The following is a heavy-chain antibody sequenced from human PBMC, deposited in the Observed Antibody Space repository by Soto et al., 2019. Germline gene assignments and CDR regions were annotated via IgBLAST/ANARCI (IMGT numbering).Heavy chain of an antibody. V-gene: IGHV1-8*01. J-gene: IGHJ6*02. CDR1: GYTFTSYD. CDR3: ARVSVTFDYYYYGMDV. D-gene: IGHD3-3*01. Sequence: QVQLVQSGAEVKKPGASVKVSCKASGYTFTSYDINWVRQATGQGLEWMGWMNPNSGNTGYAQKFQGRVTMTRNTSISTAYMERSSLRSEDTAVYYCARVSVTFDYYYYGMDVWGQGTTVTVSS. CDR2: MNPNSGNT.